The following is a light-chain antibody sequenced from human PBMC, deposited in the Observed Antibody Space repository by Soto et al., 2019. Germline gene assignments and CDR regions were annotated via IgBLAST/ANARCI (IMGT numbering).Light chain of an antibody. V-gene: IGKV3-20*01. CDR1: QSVGSNS. CDR3: QQYGSTPLT. Sequence: EIVLTQSPGTLSLSPGERATLSCRASQSVGSNSLAWYQQRPGQAPRILIYDASSRATGISDRFSGSGSGTDFTLTISRLEPEDCAVYYCQQYGSTPLTFGGGTKVEIK. CDR2: DAS. J-gene: IGKJ4*01.